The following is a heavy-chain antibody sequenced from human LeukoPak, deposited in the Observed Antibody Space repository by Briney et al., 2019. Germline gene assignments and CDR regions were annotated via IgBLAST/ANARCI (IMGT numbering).Heavy chain of an antibody. CDR3: ARGVGGFAPPSY. CDR2: IFSVRT. V-gene: IGHV4-59*01. CDR1: GDSINDYY. J-gene: IGHJ4*02. Sequence: SETLSLTCTASGDSINDYYWSWIRQPPGKGLEWIGYIFSVRTNYNPSFKSRVTISLDISKNQFSLKLTSVTAADTAAYYCARGVGGFAPPSYWGQGTLVTVSS. D-gene: IGHD3-16*01.